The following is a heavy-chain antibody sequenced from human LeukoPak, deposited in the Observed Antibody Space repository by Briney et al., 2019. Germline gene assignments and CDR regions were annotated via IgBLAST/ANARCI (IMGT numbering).Heavy chain of an antibody. J-gene: IGHJ4*02. D-gene: IGHD3-16*02. CDR3: ARDGVITFGGVIGSFDY. V-gene: IGHV4-59*01. Sequence: SETLSLTCNVSGASISSYYWSWVRQPPGKGLEWIGYIYYSVSTNYNPSLHSRVTISVDTSKNQFSLKLTSVTAADTAVYYCARDGVITFGGVIGSFDYWGQGALVTVSS. CDR2: IYYSVST. CDR1: GASISSYY.